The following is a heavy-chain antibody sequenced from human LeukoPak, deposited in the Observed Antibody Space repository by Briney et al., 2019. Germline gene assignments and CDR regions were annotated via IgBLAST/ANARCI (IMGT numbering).Heavy chain of an antibody. D-gene: IGHD3-22*01. CDR2: ISSSGSTI. J-gene: IGHJ4*02. V-gene: IGHV3-11*01. CDR3: ARDYSNYYDSSGYFGY. CDR1: GFSFSDYY. Sequence: PGGSLRLSCAASGFSFSDYYMSWIRQAPGKGLEWVSYISSSGSTIYYTDSVKGRFTISRDNAKNSLYLQMNSLRAEDTAVYYCARDYSNYYDSSGYFGYSGQGTLVTVSS.